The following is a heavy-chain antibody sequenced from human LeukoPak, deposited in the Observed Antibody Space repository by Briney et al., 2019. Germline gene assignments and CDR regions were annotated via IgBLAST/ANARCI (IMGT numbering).Heavy chain of an antibody. V-gene: IGHV4-61*02. D-gene: IGHD6-13*01. CDR3: ARVVEAAARYFYYYMDV. Sequence: PSETLSLTCTVSGGSISSGSYYWSWIRQPAGKGLEWIGRIYTSGSTNYNPSLKSRVTISVDTSKNQFSLSLGSVTAADTAVYYCARVVEAAARYFYYYMDVWGKGTTVTVSS. J-gene: IGHJ6*03. CDR2: IYTSGST. CDR1: GGSISSGSYY.